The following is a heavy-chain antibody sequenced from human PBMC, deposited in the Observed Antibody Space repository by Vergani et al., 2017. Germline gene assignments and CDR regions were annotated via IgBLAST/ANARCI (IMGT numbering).Heavy chain of an antibody. Sequence: EVQLLESGGGLVQPGGSLRLSCAASGFTFSSYAMSWVRQAPGKGLEWVSAISGSGGSTYYADSVKGRFTISRDNSKNTLYLQMNSLRAEDTAVYYCAKDPGGGYSYGNWFDPWGQGTLVTVSS. CDR1: GFTFSSYA. V-gene: IGHV3-23*01. D-gene: IGHD5-18*01. CDR3: AKDPGGGYSYGNWFDP. CDR2: ISGSGGST. J-gene: IGHJ5*02.